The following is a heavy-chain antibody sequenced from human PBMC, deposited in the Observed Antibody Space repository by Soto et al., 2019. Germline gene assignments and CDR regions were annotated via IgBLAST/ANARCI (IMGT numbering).Heavy chain of an antibody. CDR1: GFTFSSDA. CDR3: AKGSSGWYERFDY. V-gene: IGHV3-23*01. D-gene: IGHD6-19*01. J-gene: IGHJ4*02. Sequence: EVQLLESGGGLVQPGGSLRLSCAASGFTFSSDAMSWVRQAPGKVLEWVSAISGSGGSTYYADSVKGRFTISRDNSKNTLYLQMNSLRAEDTAVYYCAKGSSGWYERFDYWGQGTLVTVSS. CDR2: ISGSGGST.